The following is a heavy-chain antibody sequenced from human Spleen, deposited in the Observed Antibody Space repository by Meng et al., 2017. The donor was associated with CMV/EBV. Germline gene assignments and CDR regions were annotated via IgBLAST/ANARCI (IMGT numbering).Heavy chain of an antibody. CDR1: FTFSDYY. V-gene: IGHV3-11*04. CDR3: ARDGGYCSSTSCYRFPY. J-gene: IGHJ4*02. Sequence: FTFSDYYMSWIRQAPGKGLEWVSYISSSGSTIYCADSVKGRFTISRDNAKNSLYLQMNSLRAEDTAVYYCARDGGYCSSTSCYRFPYWGQGTLVTVSS. D-gene: IGHD2-2*02. CDR2: ISSSGSTI.